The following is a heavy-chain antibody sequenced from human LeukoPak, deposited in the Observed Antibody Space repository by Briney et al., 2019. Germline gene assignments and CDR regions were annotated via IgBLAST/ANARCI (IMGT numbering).Heavy chain of an antibody. CDR3: AKDQGSSWYPSPFDY. D-gene: IGHD6-13*01. J-gene: IGHJ4*02. CDR1: GYTFTSYD. CDR2: MNPNSGNT. V-gene: IGHV1-8*01. Sequence: ASVKVSCKASGYTFTSYDINWVRQATGQGLEWMGWMNPNSGNTGYAQKFQGRVTMTRNTSISTAYMELSSLRAEDTAVYYCAKDQGSSWYPSPFDYWGQGTLVTVSS.